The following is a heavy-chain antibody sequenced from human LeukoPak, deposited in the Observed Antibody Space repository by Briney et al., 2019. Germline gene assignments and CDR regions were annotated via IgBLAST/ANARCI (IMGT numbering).Heavy chain of an antibody. CDR2: IYYSGST. Sequence: SETLSLTCTVSGGSISSGDYYWSWIRQPPGKGLEWIGYIYYSGSTYYNPSLKSRVTIPVDTSKNQFSLKLSSVTAADTAVYYCARRRTAMMVGSWFDPWGQGTLVTVSS. CDR1: GGSISSGDYY. CDR3: ARRRTAMMVGSWFDP. J-gene: IGHJ5*02. V-gene: IGHV4-30-4*01. D-gene: IGHD2-21*02.